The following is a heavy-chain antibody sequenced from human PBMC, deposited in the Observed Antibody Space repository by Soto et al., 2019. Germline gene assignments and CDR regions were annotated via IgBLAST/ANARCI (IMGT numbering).Heavy chain of an antibody. J-gene: IGHJ4*02. CDR3: ARLSPYGPFDY. Sequence: QLQLQESGPGLVKPSETLSLTCTVSGGSISSSSYYWGWLRQHPGKGLEWIGSISYSGRTYYNPSFKSRVPISVDTSKNQFSLKLSSVTAADTAVYYCARLSPYGPFDYWGQGTLVTVSS. V-gene: IGHV4-39*01. CDR2: ISYSGRT. D-gene: IGHD3-10*01. CDR1: GGSISSSSYY.